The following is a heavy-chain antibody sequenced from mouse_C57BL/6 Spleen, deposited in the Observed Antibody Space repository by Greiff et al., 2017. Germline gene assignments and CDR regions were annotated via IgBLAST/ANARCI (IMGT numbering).Heavy chain of an antibody. CDR2: IYPSDSGT. Sequence: QVQLQQPGPELVRPGSSVKLSCKASGYTFTSYWKDWVKPRPGQGLEWIGNIYPSDSGTHYNQKLKDKATLTVDKSYSPAFMQLSSLTSEDAAVYYCGRGSYYVGYALDYWGQGTSVTVSS. J-gene: IGHJ4*01. V-gene: IGHV1-61*01. D-gene: IGHD1-1*01. CDR1: GYTFTSYW. CDR3: GRGSYYVGYALDY.